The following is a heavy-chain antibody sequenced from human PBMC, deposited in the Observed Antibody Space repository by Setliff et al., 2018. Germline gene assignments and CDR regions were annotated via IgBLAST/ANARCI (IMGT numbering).Heavy chain of an antibody. Sequence: GESLKISCKAAGYSFTKYWIGWVRQMPGKGLEWMGIIDPADSDTTYSPSFQGQVTISADTSIATAYLHWTSLKASDTAMYYCVRHPYYDSSGYYSYFDYWGQGALVTVSS. D-gene: IGHD3-22*01. CDR3: VRHPYYDSSGYYSYFDY. J-gene: IGHJ4*02. CDR2: IDPADSDT. CDR1: GYSFTKYW. V-gene: IGHV5-51*01.